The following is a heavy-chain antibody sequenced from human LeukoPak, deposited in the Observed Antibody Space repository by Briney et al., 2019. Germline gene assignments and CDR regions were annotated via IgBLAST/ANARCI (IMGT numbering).Heavy chain of an antibody. V-gene: IGHV1-3*01. CDR1: GYTFTSYA. CDR2: INAGNGNT. Sequence: ASVKVSCKASGYTFTSYAMHWVRQAPGQRLEWMGWINAGNGNTKYSQKFQGRVTITRDTSASTAYMELRSLRSDDTAVYYCARDRRLGSYPRSSCDYWGQGTLVTVSS. J-gene: IGHJ4*02. CDR3: ARDRRLGSYPRSSCDY. D-gene: IGHD1-26*01.